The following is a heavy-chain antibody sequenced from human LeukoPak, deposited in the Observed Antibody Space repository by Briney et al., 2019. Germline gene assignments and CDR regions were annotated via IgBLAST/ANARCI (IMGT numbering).Heavy chain of an antibody. D-gene: IGHD1-26*01. Sequence: SETLSLTCTVYGGSFSGYYWSWIRQPPGKGLEWIGEINHSGSTNYNPSLKSRVTISVDTSKNQFSLKLSSVTAADTAVYYCARIGRYWGQGTLVTDSS. J-gene: IGHJ4*02. CDR1: GGSFSGYY. CDR2: INHSGST. V-gene: IGHV4-34*01. CDR3: ARIGRY.